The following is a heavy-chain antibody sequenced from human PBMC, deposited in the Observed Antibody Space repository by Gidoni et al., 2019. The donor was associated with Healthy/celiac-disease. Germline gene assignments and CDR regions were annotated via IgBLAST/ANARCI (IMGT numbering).Heavy chain of an antibody. D-gene: IGHD3-10*01. CDR1: GFTFSSYW. CDR2: IKQDGSEK. V-gene: IGHV3-7*04. J-gene: IGHJ4*02. Sequence: EVQLVDSGGGLVQPGGSLRLSCPASGFTFSSYWMSWVRQAPGKGLEWVANIKQDGSEKYYVDSVKGRFTISRDNAKNSLYLQMNSLRAEDTAVYYCARDDYYGSGGVDYWGQGTLVTVSS. CDR3: ARDDYYGSGGVDY.